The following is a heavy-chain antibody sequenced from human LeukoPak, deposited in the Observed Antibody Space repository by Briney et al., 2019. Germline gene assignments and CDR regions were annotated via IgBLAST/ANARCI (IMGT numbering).Heavy chain of an antibody. CDR1: GFTFSSYG. D-gene: IGHD3-3*01. CDR2: IRYDGSNK. V-gene: IGHV3-30*02. Sequence: GGSLRLSCAASGFTFSSYGMHWVRQAPGKGLEWVAFIRYDGSNKYYADSVKGRFTISRDNSKNTLYLQMNSLRAEDTAVYYCAKDTAYSYDPLYYYYYYMDVWGKGTTVTVSS. CDR3: AKDTAYSYDPLYYYYYYMDV. J-gene: IGHJ6*03.